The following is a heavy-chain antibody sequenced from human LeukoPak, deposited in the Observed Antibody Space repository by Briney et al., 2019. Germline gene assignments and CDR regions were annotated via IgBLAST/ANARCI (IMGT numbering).Heavy chain of an antibody. D-gene: IGHD4-23*01. Sequence: PGGSLRLSCAASGFTFRASGMNWVRQAPGKGLEWVSYISSSGTTISYAQSVKGRFTTTRDNAQNSLTLHMNTLRADDTAVYYCAKEQTTVITPAFDCWGQGTLVTVSS. CDR3: AKEQTTVITPAFDC. CDR2: ISSSGTTI. CDR1: GFTFRASG. V-gene: IGHV3-48*01. J-gene: IGHJ4*02.